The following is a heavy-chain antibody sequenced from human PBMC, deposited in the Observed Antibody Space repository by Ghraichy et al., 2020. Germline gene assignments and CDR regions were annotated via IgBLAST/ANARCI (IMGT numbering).Heavy chain of an antibody. CDR3: ARDLNYDILTGYYIPYYYYGMDV. CDR2: ISSSSSYI. D-gene: IGHD3-9*01. V-gene: IGHV3-21*01. Sequence: GGSLRLSCAASGFTFSSYSMNWVRQAPGKGLEWVSSISSSSSYIYYADSVKGRFTISRDNAKNSLYLQMNSLRAEDTAVYYCARDLNYDILTGYYIPYYYYGMDVWGQGTTVTVSS. J-gene: IGHJ6*02. CDR1: GFTFSSYS.